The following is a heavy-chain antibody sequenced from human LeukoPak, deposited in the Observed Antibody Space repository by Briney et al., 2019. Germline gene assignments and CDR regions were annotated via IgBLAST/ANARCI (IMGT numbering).Heavy chain of an antibody. CDR1: GGTFSSYA. CDR2: IIPIFGTA. J-gene: IGHJ3*02. CDR3: ARVRYSSSPSLAPSTDLIDAFDI. D-gene: IGHD6-6*01. V-gene: IGHV1-69*06. Sequence: SVKVSCKASGGTFSSYAISWVRQAPGQGLEWMGGIIPIFGTANYAQKFQGRVTITADKSTSTAYMELSSLRSEDTAVYYCARVRYSSSPSLAPSTDLIDAFDIWGQGTMVTVSS.